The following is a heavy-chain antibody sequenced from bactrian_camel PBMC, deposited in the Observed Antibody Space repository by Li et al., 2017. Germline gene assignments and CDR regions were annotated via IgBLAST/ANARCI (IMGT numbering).Heavy chain of an antibody. CDR2: IYTDRDTT. D-gene: IGHD6*01. J-gene: IGHJ6*01. CDR3: AAGLASVCFSRADLDYGGRWFETDFGY. V-gene: IGHV3S54*01. Sequence: HVQLVESGGGSVQDGGSLTLSCVASAATYSTNCVGWYRQAPGKAREGVAAIYTDRDTTAYADSVKGRFTISQDNAKNAVYLHMNNLKPEDTAMYSCAAGLASVCFSRADLDYGGRWFETDFGYWGQGTQVTVS. CDR1: AATYSTNC.